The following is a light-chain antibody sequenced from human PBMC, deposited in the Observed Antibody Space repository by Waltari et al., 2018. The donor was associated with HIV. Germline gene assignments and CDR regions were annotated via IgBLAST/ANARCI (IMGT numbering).Light chain of an antibody. Sequence: SALTQPRSVSGSPGQSVTIPCPGTSSDVGDYNYVSWYQQLPGQAPKLMIYDLTERPSGVPDRFSGSKSGNTASLTISGLQAEDEADYYCCSFAGSDTWLFGGGTKLTVL. J-gene: IGLJ2*01. CDR3: CSFAGSDTWL. V-gene: IGLV2-11*01. CDR1: SSDVGDYNY. CDR2: DLT.